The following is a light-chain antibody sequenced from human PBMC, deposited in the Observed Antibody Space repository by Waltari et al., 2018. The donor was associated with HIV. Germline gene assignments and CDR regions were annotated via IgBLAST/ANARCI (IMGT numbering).Light chain of an antibody. CDR1: SSTIGRNI. CDR2: SNN. J-gene: IGLJ3*02. Sequence: QSVLTQPPSASGTPGQRVSISCSGSSSTIGRNIVNWYQQLPGTAPKLLIDSNNQRPSGVPDRFSGSKSGTSASLAISGLQSEDEADYYCAAWDDSLNAWVFGGGTKLTVL. V-gene: IGLV1-44*01. CDR3: AAWDDSLNAWV.